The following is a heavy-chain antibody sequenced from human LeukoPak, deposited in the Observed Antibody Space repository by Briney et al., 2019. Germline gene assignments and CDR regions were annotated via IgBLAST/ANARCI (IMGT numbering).Heavy chain of an antibody. J-gene: IGHJ4*02. CDR1: GYTFTGYY. V-gene: IGHV1-2*02. CDR2: INPNSGGT. D-gene: IGHD2-15*01. CDR3: ATLLGGGYCSGGSCRYYFDY. Sequence: ASVKVSCKASGYTFTGYYMHWVRQAPGQGLEWMGWINPNSGGTNYAQKFQGRVTMTRDTPISTAYMELSRLRSDDTAVYYCATLLGGGYCSGGSCRYYFDYWGQGTLVTVSS.